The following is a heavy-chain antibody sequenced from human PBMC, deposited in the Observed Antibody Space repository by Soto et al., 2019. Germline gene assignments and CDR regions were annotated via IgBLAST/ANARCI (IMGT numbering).Heavy chain of an antibody. J-gene: IGHJ4*02. Sequence: EVQLVESGGGLVQPGGSLRLSCAASGFSFSANWMHWVRQAPGKGLVWVSRVTSDGSSTSYADSVKGRFTISRDNAKNTLDLQMNSLRADDTAVYYSAREIDISIWGQGNLVTVSS. D-gene: IGHD2-21*01. V-gene: IGHV3-74*01. CDR1: GFSFSANW. CDR3: AREIDISI. CDR2: VTSDGSST.